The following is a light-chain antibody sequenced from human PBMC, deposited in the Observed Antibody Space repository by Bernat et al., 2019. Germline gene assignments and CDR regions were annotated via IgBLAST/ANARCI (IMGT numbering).Light chain of an antibody. V-gene: IGLV2-11*01. CDR1: SSDVGAYNF. CDR3: CSYAGSVYV. J-gene: IGLJ1*01. Sequence: QSALTQPRSVSGSPGQSVTISCTGTSSDVGAYNFVSWYQQHPGKVPKFMIPDVNKRPSGVPDRFSGSKSGNTAFLTISGLQAEDEADYYCCSYAGSVYVFGTGTKVTVL. CDR2: DVN.